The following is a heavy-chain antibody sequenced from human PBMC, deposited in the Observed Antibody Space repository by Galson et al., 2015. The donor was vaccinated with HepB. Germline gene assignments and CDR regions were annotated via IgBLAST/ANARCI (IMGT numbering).Heavy chain of an antibody. CDR1: GFSVSNSM. J-gene: IGHJ4*02. V-gene: IGHV3-53*01. CDR3: AHGHLAY. Sequence: SLRLSCAPSGFSVSNSMMSWVRQAPGKGLEWVSMIHGGDNTYYADSVRGRFTLSRDTSKSTLYLQMNSLRAEDTAVYYCAHGHLAYWGQGTLVTVSS. CDR2: IHGGDNT.